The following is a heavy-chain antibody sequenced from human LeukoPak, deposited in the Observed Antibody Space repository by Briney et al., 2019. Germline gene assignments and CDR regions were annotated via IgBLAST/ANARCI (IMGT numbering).Heavy chain of an antibody. V-gene: IGHV4-59*01. CDR1: GGSISSYY. CDR2: IYYSGST. CDR3: ASTYGSGRGAFDI. J-gene: IGHJ3*02. D-gene: IGHD3-10*01. Sequence: KPSEALSLTCTVSGGSISSYYWSWIRQPPGKGLEWIGYIYYSGSTNYNPSLKSRVTISVDTSKNQFSLKLSSVTAADTAVYYCASTYGSGRGAFDIWSQGTMVTVSS.